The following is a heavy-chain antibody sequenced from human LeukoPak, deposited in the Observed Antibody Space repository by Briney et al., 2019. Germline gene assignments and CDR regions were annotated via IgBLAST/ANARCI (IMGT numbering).Heavy chain of an antibody. CDR3: ARGVYYYDSSGYYWPKDH. D-gene: IGHD3-22*01. CDR1: GYTFTSYD. V-gene: IGHV1-8*01. CDR2: MNPNSGNT. Sequence: ASVKVSCKASGYTFTSYDINWVRQATGQGLEWMGWMNPNSGNTGYAQKFQGRVTMTRNTSISTAYMELSSLRSEDTAVYYCARGVYYYDSSGYYWPKDHWGQGTLVTVSS. J-gene: IGHJ4*02.